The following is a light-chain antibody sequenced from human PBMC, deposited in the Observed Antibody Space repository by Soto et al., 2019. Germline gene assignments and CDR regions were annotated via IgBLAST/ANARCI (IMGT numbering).Light chain of an antibody. Sequence: QPVLTQSPSASASLGASVNLTFTLSSGQSNYAIAWHQQLPETGPRYLMKVNSDGSHSKGDGIPDRFSGSSAGAERYLTIANLQSEDEADYYCQTWGTGIQVFGGGTKLTVL. CDR3: QTWGTGIQV. V-gene: IGLV4-69*01. CDR2: VNSDGSH. CDR1: SGQSNYA. J-gene: IGLJ2*01.